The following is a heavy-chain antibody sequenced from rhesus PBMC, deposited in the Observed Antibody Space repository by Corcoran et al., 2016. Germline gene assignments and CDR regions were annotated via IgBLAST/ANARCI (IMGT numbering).Heavy chain of an antibody. CDR3: ARGGPAFDY. V-gene: IGHV4-76*01. J-gene: IGHJ4*01. D-gene: IGHD3-34*01. CDR1: GYSISSGYD. CDR2: IYGSSGRT. Sequence: QVQLQESGPGVVKPSETLSLTCAVSGYSISSGYDWSWIRQPPGKGLEWIGYIYGSSGRTNYHPAHKNRDTISKDTSKNQFSLKVSSVTAADTAVYYCARGGPAFDYWGQGVLVTVSS.